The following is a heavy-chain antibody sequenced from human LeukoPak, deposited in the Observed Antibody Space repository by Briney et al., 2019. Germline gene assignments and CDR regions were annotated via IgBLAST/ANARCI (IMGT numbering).Heavy chain of an antibody. CDR1: GFTFSSNG. CDR2: ISYDGIDK. V-gene: IGHV3-30*18. CDR3: AKVAGWDLLKDAFDI. D-gene: IGHD6-19*01. J-gene: IGHJ3*02. Sequence: GGSLRLSCAASGFTFSSNGMHWVRQAPGKGLEWVAVISYDGIDKYYGDSVKGRFTISRDNSKNTLYLRMNSLRPEDTAVYYCAKVAGWDLLKDAFDIWGQGTMVIVSS.